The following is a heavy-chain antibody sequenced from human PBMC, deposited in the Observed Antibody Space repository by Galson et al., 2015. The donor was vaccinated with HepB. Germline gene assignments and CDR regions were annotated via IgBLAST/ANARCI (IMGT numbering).Heavy chain of an antibody. CDR2: IWNDGSHK. Sequence: SLRLSCAASGFTFTTFGMHWVRQAPGKGLEWVAVIWNDGSHKYYVDSVKGRFTVSRDNSENTLYLQMNSLRAEDTAVYYCGRDYVGFCSSTSCPIECWGQGTLVTVSS. V-gene: IGHV3-33*01. CDR1: GFTFTTFG. J-gene: IGHJ4*02. CDR3: GRDYVGFCSSTSCPIEC. D-gene: IGHD2-2*01.